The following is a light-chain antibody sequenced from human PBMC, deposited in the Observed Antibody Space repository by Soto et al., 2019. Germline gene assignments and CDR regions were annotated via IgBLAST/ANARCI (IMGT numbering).Light chain of an antibody. CDR1: SSDIGGYNF. CDR2: DVG. V-gene: IGLV2-14*01. Sequence: QSALTQPASVSGSPGQSITIACTGTSSDIGGYNFVSWYQQHPGKAPKLLIYDVGNRPSGVSNRFSGSKSGNTASLTISGLQAEDEAHYYCNSYRTVSTYCFGTGTKLTVL. CDR3: NSYRTVSTYC. J-gene: IGLJ1*01.